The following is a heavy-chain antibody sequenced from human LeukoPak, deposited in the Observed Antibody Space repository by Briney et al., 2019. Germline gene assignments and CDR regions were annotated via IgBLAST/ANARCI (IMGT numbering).Heavy chain of an antibody. J-gene: IGHJ6*04. Sequence: SETLSLTCTVSGGSLNGYYWGWIRQPPGKGLECIGYIHSSEGTAHNASLKSRLTISLDTSKNQFSLTLSSVTAADTDVYYWARHVYGEGMVVWGKGTTVTVSS. CDR1: GGSLNGYY. V-gene: IGHV4-59*08. D-gene: IGHD4-17*01. CDR2: IHSSEGT. CDR3: ARHVYGEGMVV.